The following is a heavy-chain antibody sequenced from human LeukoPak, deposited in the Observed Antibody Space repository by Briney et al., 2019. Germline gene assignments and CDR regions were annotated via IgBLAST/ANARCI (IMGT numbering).Heavy chain of an antibody. CDR2: IYYSGST. Sequence: SETLSLTCTVSGGSIISYYWSWIRQPPGKGLEWIGYIYYSGSTNYNPSLKSRVTISVDTSKNQFSLKLSSVTAADTAVYYCARGPRGSYLGYWGQGTLVTVSS. D-gene: IGHD3-16*01. V-gene: IGHV4-59*01. J-gene: IGHJ4*02. CDR3: ARGPRGSYLGY. CDR1: GGSIISYY.